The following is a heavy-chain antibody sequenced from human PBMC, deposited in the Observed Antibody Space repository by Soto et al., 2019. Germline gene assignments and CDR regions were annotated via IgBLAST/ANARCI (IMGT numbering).Heavy chain of an antibody. Sequence: QVVLLQSGAEVKEPGSSVRVSCQVSGSTFNNFAFSWVRQAPGHGPEWMGGIVVDSNTAEYSQRFQDRVTMTADTSTDTLYMELGSLTFEVTTVYYCARAIKRCEVNYYFDFWGQGTLVTVSS. V-gene: IGHV1-69*06. CDR3: ARAIKRCEVNYYFDF. CDR2: IVVDSNTA. J-gene: IGHJ4*02. D-gene: IGHD5-12*01. CDR1: GSTFNNFA.